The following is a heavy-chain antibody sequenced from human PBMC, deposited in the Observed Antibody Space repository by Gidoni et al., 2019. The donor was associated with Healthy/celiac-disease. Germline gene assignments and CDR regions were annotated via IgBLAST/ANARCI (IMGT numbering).Heavy chain of an antibody. Sequence: EVQLVESGGGLVQPGGSLRLSCAASGFTFSSYWMSWVRQAPGKGLEWVANIKQDGSEKYYVDSVKGRFTISRDNAKNSLYLQMNSLRAEDTAVYYCARDRYYDFWSGYYTGYYYGMDVWGQGTTVTVSS. V-gene: IGHV3-7*05. CDR1: GFTFSSYW. CDR2: IKQDGSEK. D-gene: IGHD3-3*01. J-gene: IGHJ6*02. CDR3: ARDRYYDFWSGYYTGYYYGMDV.